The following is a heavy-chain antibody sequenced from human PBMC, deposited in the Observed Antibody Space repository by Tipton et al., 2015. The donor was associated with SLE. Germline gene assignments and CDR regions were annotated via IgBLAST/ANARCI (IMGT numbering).Heavy chain of an antibody. CDR2: IYTSGST. CDR1: GGSINGGSYF. D-gene: IGHD3-16*01. Sequence: TLSLTCTVSGGSINGGSYFWNWIRQPAGKGLEWIGRIYTSGSTTYNPSLGSRVTISGDTSKNQFSLKLSSVTAADTAVYYCASGEGDPKYFDYWGQGTLVTVSS. CDR3: ASGEGDPKYFDY. J-gene: IGHJ4*02. V-gene: IGHV4-61*02.